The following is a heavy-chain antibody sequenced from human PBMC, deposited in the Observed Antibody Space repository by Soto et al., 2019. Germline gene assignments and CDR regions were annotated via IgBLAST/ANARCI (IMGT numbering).Heavy chain of an antibody. CDR1: GFTCSSYA. V-gene: IGHV3-30-3*01. D-gene: IGHD2-2*01. CDR3: ARVRDQLLFYYYYGMDV. Sequence: PGLPLRLSWAASGFTCSSYAVHRVRKAPGKGLEWVAVISYDGSNKYYADSVKGRFTISRDNSKNTLYLQMNSLRAEDTAVYYCARVRDQLLFYYYYGMDVWGQGTTVTVSS. J-gene: IGHJ6*02. CDR2: ISYDGSNK.